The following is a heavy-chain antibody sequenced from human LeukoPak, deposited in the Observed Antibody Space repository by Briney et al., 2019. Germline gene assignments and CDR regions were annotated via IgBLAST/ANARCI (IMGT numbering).Heavy chain of an antibody. J-gene: IGHJ4*02. CDR1: GGSISSSNYY. CDR2: IYYSGST. D-gene: IGHD6-19*01. Sequence: SETLSLTCTVSGGSISSSNYYWGWIRQPPGKGLEWIGNIYYSGSTYYKPSLKTRVTISVDTSKNQFTLKLTSVTAADTAVYYCARHASVDGNWPRPLDYWGQGSLVTVSS. V-gene: IGHV4-39*01. CDR3: ARHASVDGNWPRPLDY.